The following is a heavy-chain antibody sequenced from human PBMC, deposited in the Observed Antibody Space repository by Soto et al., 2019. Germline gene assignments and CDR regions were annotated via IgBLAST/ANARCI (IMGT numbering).Heavy chain of an antibody. CDR2: VYYRGRS. D-gene: IGHD4-17*01. V-gene: IGHV4-39*01. J-gene: IGHJ4*02. Sequence: SETLSLTCTVSGGSVTNSSYYWGWIRRSPGKGLEWIGSVYYRGRSYSKSSVKSRVTISVDTSNNRLSLSLSAVTAADTAVYFCVSQRTTVPTQAYFDYWGPGALVTVSS. CDR1: GGSVTNSSYY. CDR3: VSQRTTVPTQAYFDY.